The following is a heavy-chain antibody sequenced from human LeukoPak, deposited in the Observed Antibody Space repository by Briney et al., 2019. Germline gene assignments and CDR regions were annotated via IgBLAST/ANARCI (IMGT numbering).Heavy chain of an antibody. D-gene: IGHD2-15*01. V-gene: IGHV3-48*01. CDR1: GFTFSRYS. CDR2: ISSNNNTI. CDR3: ARDLQGSYYYGMDV. J-gene: IGHJ6*02. Sequence: GGSLRLSCADSGFTFSRYSMNWARQAPGKGLEWVSYISSNNNTIYYADSVKGRFTISRDNGKNSLYLQMNSLRAEDTAVYYCARDLQGSYYYGMDVWGQGTTVIVSS.